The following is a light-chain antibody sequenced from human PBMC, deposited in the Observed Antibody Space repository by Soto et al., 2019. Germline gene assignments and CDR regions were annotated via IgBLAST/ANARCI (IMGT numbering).Light chain of an antibody. J-gene: IGLJ2*01. CDR1: SSNIGAGYD. CDR2: GNS. Sequence: QSVLTQPPSVSGAPGQRVTISCTGSSSNIGAGYDVHWYQQLPGTAPKLLIYGNSNRPSGVPDRFSGSKSGTSAPLAITGLQAEDEADYYCQSYDSSLSAPVVFGGGTKVTVL. CDR3: QSYDSSLSAPVV. V-gene: IGLV1-40*01.